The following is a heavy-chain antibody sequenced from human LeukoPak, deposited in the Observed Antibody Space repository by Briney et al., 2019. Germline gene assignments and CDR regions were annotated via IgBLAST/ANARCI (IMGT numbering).Heavy chain of an antibody. J-gene: IGHJ5*02. CDR1: GFTFSSYA. CDR2: ISSNGGST. Sequence: GGSLRLSCAASGFTFSSYAMHWVRQAPGKGLEYVSAISSNGGSTYYANSVKGRFTISRDNSKNTLYLQMGSLRAEDMAVYYCPRGPSRIPANWFDPWGQGTLVTVSS. V-gene: IGHV3-64*01. D-gene: IGHD2-15*01. CDR3: PRGPSRIPANWFDP.